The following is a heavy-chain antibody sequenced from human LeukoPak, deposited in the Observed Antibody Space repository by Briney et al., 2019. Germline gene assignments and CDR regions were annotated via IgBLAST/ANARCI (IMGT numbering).Heavy chain of an antibody. V-gene: IGHV4-31*03. D-gene: IGHD3-3*01. Sequence: SQTLSLTCTVSGGSISSGGYYWSWIRQHPGKGLEWIGYIYYSGSTYYNPSLKSRVTISVDTSKNQFSLKLSSVTAADTAVYYCARFGTYYDFWSGPPWGQGTLVTVSS. CDR2: IYYSGST. CDR3: ARFGTYYDFWSGPP. J-gene: IGHJ5*02. CDR1: GGSISSGGYY.